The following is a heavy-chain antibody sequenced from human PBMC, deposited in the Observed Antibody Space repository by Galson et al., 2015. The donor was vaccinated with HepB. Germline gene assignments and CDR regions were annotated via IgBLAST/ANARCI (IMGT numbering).Heavy chain of an antibody. J-gene: IGHJ6*02. CDR3: AREARDGGGMDV. CDR1: GFTFGSYW. D-gene: IGHD3-3*01. Sequence: LRLSCAASGFTFGSYWMTWVRQAPGKGLEWVANIKQYGSVKHYVDSAKGRFTISRDDAKNSLFLQMNTLIAEDTAVYYCAREARDGGGMDVWGQGTTVTVSS. CDR2: IKQYGSVK. V-gene: IGHV3-7*01.